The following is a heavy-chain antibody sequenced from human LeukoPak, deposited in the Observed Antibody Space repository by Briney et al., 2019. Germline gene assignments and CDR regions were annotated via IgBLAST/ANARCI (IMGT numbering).Heavy chain of an antibody. D-gene: IGHD5-12*01. J-gene: IGHJ4*02. Sequence: SETLSLTCTVSGGSISSSSYYWGWIRQPPGKGLEWIGEIYHHGATNYNPSLKSRVTLSVDKSKNQFSLELSSVTAADTAVYYCARGPSVAAHLDYWGQGTLVTVSS. CDR3: ARGPSVAAHLDY. CDR1: GGSISSSSYY. CDR2: IYHHGAT. V-gene: IGHV4-39*07.